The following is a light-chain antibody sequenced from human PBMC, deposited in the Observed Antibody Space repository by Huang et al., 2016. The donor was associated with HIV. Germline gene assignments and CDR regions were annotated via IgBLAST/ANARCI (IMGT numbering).Light chain of an antibody. CDR1: QSISNS. CDR2: AAA. CDR3: LQTYSTFS. V-gene: IGKV1-39*01. Sequence: DIQMTQYPSSLSASVGDRVTITCRASQSISNSLNCYQQRPGKAHKLQICAAASLPNGVPPRFNGSGSATDFTLISIGLQPEDFATYYCLQTYSTFSFGEGTKVEVK. J-gene: IGKJ1*01.